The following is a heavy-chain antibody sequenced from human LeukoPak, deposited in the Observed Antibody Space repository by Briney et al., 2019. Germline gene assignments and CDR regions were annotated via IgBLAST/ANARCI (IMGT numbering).Heavy chain of an antibody. CDR1: DGSFSGYY. Sequence: SETLSLTCAVYDGSFSGYYWSWIRQPPGKGLEWIGEINQSEGTNYNPSFKSRVTISVDTSKSQFSLKLASVTAADTAVYYCARLLDRYGGQYFFDSWGRGTLVTVSS. CDR2: INQSEGT. CDR3: ARLLDRYGGQYFFDS. V-gene: IGHV4-34*01. D-gene: IGHD4-23*01. J-gene: IGHJ4*02.